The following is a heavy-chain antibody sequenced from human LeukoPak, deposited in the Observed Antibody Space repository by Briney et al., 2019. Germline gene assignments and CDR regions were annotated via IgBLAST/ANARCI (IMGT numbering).Heavy chain of an antibody. J-gene: IGHJ4*02. D-gene: IGHD3-3*01. CDR2: ISSSSSTI. CDR1: GFTFSSYS. V-gene: IGHV3-48*02. CDR3: ARAPAFWCGYPHYLVF. Sequence: GGALRLSCAASGFTFSSYSMNGVRQAPGKGLEWVSYISSSSSTIYYADSVKGRCTISRDNVKNSLYLQINSRRDEDPAVYYCARAPAFWCGYPHYLVFWGQKTLVPVSS.